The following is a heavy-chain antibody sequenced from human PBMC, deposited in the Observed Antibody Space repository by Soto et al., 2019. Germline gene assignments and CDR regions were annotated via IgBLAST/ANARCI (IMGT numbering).Heavy chain of an antibody. J-gene: IGHJ5*02. Sequence: SETLSLTCAVYGGSFSGYYWSWIRQSPGKGLEWIGEINHSGSTYYNPSLKSRVTVSVDTSKNQFSLKLSSVTAADTAVYYCARHPSDFWFDPWGQGTLVTVSS. V-gene: IGHV4-34*01. CDR1: GGSFSGYY. D-gene: IGHD2-21*02. CDR2: INHSGST. CDR3: ARHPSDFWFDP.